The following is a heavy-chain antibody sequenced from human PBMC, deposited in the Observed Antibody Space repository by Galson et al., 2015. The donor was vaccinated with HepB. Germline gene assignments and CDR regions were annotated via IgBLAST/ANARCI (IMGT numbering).Heavy chain of an antibody. V-gene: IGHV3-7*01. Sequence: SLRLSCAASGFTFRSYWMSWVRQAPGQGLEWVANIKQDGSDKYFVDSVKGRFTISRDNSKNTLYLQMNSLRAEDTAVYYCARDPESGWYVSTYYYYYYMDVWGKGTTVTVSS. D-gene: IGHD6-19*01. CDR1: GFTFRSYW. CDR2: IKQDGSDK. J-gene: IGHJ6*03. CDR3: ARDPESGWYVSTYYYYYYMDV.